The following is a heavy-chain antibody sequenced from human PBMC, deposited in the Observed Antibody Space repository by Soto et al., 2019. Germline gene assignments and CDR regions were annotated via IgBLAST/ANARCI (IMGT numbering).Heavy chain of an antibody. CDR3: ARGGNRYSNTASGVGGFVF. CDR1: GVSISSSY. Sequence: WETLSLTCTVSGVSISSSYWSWIRQSPGTGLEWIGYIYYTGTTNYNPSLKRRVTISLDTAKNQFSLNVNSLTTADTAVYFCARGGNRYSNTASGVGGFVFWGQGTLVTVSS. V-gene: IGHV4-59*01. J-gene: IGHJ4*02. D-gene: IGHD5-12*01. CDR2: IYYTGTT.